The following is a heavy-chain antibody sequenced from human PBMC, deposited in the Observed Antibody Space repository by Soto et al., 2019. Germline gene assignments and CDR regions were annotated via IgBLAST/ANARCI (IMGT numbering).Heavy chain of an antibody. J-gene: IGHJ5*02. Sequence: GASVKVSCKASGYTFTSYGISWVRQAPGQGLEWMGWISAYNGNTNYAQKLQGRVTMTTDTSTSTAYMELRSLRSDDTAVYYCARGSELVGSEWFEPWGQGTLVTVSS. CDR2: ISAYNGNT. CDR1: GYTFTSYG. CDR3: ARGSELVGSEWFEP. D-gene: IGHD6-6*01. V-gene: IGHV1-18*01.